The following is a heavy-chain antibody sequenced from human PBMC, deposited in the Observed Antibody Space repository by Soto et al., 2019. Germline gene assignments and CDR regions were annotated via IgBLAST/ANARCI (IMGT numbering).Heavy chain of an antibody. V-gene: IGHV3-11*01. CDR1: GFIFSDYY. Sequence: PGGSLRLSCATSGFIFSDYYMHWIRQAPGKGLEWISYISGNGRIIQYADSAKGRFTISRDNAQNSLYLQMNSLRAEDTALYFCARDFDADSRTDFDVWGQGTTVTVSS. D-gene: IGHD4-17*01. CDR3: ARDFDADSRTDFDV. CDR2: ISGNGRII. J-gene: IGHJ6*02.